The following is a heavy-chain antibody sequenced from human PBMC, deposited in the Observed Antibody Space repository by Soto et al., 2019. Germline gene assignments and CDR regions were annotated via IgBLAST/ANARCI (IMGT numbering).Heavy chain of an antibody. V-gene: IGHV4-39*01. J-gene: IGHJ6*02. CDR3: ARRAGYSSGWFHYYYYGMDV. CDR2: IYYSGST. Sequence: SETLSLTCTVSGGSISSSSYYWGWIRQPPGKGLEWIGSIYYSGSTYYNPSLKSRVTISVDTSKNQFSLKLSSVTAADTAVYYCARRAGYSSGWFHYYYYGMDVWGQGTTVTVSS. CDR1: GGSISSSSYY. D-gene: IGHD6-19*01.